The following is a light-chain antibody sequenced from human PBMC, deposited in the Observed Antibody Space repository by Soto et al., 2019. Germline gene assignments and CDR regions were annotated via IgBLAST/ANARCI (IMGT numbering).Light chain of an antibody. CDR3: QQYGSSPLT. V-gene: IGKV3-20*01. CDR2: DAS. CDR1: QSVTSNF. Sequence: EIVLTQSPGTLSLSPGERATLSCRASQSVTSNFLAWYRQKPGQAPRLLIYDASSRATGIPDRFSGSGSGTDFTLTISRLEPEDFAVYYCQQYGSSPLTFGGGTKVDSK. J-gene: IGKJ4*01.